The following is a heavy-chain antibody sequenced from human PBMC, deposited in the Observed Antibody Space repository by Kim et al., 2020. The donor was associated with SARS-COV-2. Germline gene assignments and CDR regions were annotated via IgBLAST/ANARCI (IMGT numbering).Heavy chain of an antibody. CDR3: AREEGYSSSWSLDPYYYYGMDV. CDR2: IYHSGST. V-gene: IGHV4-4*02. J-gene: IGHJ6*02. CDR1: GGSISSSNW. D-gene: IGHD6-13*01. Sequence: SETLSLTCAVSGGSISSSNWWSWVRQPPGKGLEWIGEIYHSGSTNYNPSLKSRVTISVDKSKNQFSLKLSSVTAADTAVYYCAREEGYSSSWSLDPYYYYGMDVWGQGTTVTVSS.